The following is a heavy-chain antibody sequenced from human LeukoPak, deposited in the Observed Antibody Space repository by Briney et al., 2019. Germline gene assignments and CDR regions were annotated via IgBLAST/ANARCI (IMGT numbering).Heavy chain of an antibody. CDR3: ASIGTYYYDSSGYYSYYMDV. V-gene: IGHV1-2*02. CDR2: INPNSGGT. Sequence: ASVKVSCKASGGTFSSYAISWVRQAPGQGLEWMGWINPNSGGTNYAQKFQGRVTMTRDTSISTAYMELSRLRSDDTAVYYCASIGTYYYDSSGYYSYYMDVWGKGTTVTISS. D-gene: IGHD3-22*01. J-gene: IGHJ6*03. CDR1: GGTFSSYA.